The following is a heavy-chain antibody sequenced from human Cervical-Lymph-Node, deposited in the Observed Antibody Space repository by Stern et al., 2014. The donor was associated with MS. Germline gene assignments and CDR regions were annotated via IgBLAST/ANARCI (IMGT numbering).Heavy chain of an antibody. CDR2: INGGPGPT. D-gene: IGHD4-11*01. CDR1: GYNFIDHA. Sequence: QDQLVQSGAEVKKPGASMKISCKTSGYNFIDHAIHWVRQAPGQRLEWMGWINGGPGPTKYSQKFQGRVSFTRDKAASAAYMDLSSLSPDDTAVYYCARQPDYSDFLDFWGQGTLVTVSS. J-gene: IGHJ4*02. CDR3: ARQPDYSDFLDF. V-gene: IGHV1-3*01.